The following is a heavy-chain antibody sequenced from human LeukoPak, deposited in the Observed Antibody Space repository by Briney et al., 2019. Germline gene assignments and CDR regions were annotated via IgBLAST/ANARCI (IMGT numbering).Heavy chain of an antibody. Sequence: TGGSLRLSCAASGFTFSSYSMNWVRQAPGKGLEWVSHISSSSSTIYYADSVKGRFTISRDNAKNSLYLQMNSLRGEDTAVYYCARDRGYGDYVGAFDIWGQGTMVTVSS. J-gene: IGHJ3*02. V-gene: IGHV3-48*01. D-gene: IGHD4-17*01. CDR3: ARDRGYGDYVGAFDI. CDR2: ISSSSSTI. CDR1: GFTFSSYS.